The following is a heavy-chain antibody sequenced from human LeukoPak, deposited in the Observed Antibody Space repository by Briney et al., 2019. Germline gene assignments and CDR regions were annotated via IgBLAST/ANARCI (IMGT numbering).Heavy chain of an antibody. J-gene: IGHJ3*02. CDR3: ARGWGYCSSTSCRRRGDAFDI. D-gene: IGHD2-2*01. V-gene: IGHV4-34*01. CDR1: GGSFSGYY. CDR2: INHSGST. Sequence: SETLSLTCAVYGGSFSGYYWSWIRQPPGKGLVWIGEINHSGSTNYNPSLKSRVTISVDTSKNQFSLKLSSVTAADTAVYYCARGWGYCSSTSCRRRGDAFDIWGQGTMVTVSS.